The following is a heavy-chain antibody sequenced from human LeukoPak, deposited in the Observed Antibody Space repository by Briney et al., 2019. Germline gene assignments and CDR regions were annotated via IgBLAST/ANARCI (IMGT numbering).Heavy chain of an antibody. CDR1: GFTFSSYA. V-gene: IGHV3-23*01. CDR2: ISGSGGST. D-gene: IGHD6-19*01. J-gene: IGHJ5*02. CDR3: AKGCSSGWYRNWFDP. Sequence: PGGSLRLSCAASGFTFSSYAMSWVRQAPGKGLEWVSAISGSGGSTYHADSVKGRFTISRDNSKNTLYLQMNSLRAEDTAVYYCAKGCSSGWYRNWFDPWGQGTLVTVSS.